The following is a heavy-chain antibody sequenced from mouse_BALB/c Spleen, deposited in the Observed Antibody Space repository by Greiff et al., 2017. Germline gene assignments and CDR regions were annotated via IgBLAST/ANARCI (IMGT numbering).Heavy chain of an antibody. D-gene: IGHD2-3*01. CDR1: GFTFSSYA. J-gene: IGHJ2*01. V-gene: IGHV5-6-5*01. CDR2: ISSGGST. Sequence: EVKVVESGGGLVKPGGSLKLSCAASGFTFSSYAMSWVRQTPEKRLEWVASISSGGSTYYPDSVKGRFTISRDNARNILYLQMSSLRSEDTAMYYCARLDDGYYYFDYWGQGTTLTVSS. CDR3: ARLDDGYYYFDY.